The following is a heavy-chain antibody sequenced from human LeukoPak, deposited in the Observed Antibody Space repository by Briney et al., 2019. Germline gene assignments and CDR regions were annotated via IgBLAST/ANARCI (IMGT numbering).Heavy chain of an antibody. Sequence: HTRGSLRLSCAASGFTFSSYAMSWVRQAPGKGLEWVSAISGSGGSTNYADSVKGRFTISRDNSKNTLYLQMNSLRAEDTAVYYCAKDSHYYDSSGYHPDYWGQGTLVTVSS. CDR1: GFTFSSYA. D-gene: IGHD3-22*01. CDR3: AKDSHYYDSSGYHPDY. J-gene: IGHJ4*02. CDR2: ISGSGGST. V-gene: IGHV3-23*01.